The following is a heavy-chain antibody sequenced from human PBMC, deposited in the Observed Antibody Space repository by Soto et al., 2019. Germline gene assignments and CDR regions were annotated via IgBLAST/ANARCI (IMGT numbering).Heavy chain of an antibody. Sequence: QVQLQESGPGLVKPSQTLSLTCTVSGGSISSGDYYWRWIRQPPGKGLEWIGYIYYSGSTYYNPSLKSRVTIAVETSKNQFSLKLSSVTAADTAVYYCAREPGYKPYYFDYWGQGTLVTVSS. CDR3: AREPGYKPYYFDY. CDR1: GGSISSGDYY. D-gene: IGHD5-12*01. CDR2: IYYSGST. J-gene: IGHJ4*02. V-gene: IGHV4-30-4*01.